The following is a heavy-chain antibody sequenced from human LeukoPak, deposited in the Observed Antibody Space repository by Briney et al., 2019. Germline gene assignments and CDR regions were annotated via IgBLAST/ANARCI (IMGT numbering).Heavy chain of an antibody. Sequence: PSETLSLTCTVSDGSVSSDGHYWTWIRQPPGKGLEWIGYIYYGGGTNYNPSLKRRVAISVDTSKNKFYLKLSSVTDADTALYYCARASITVVRGVIDFFDYWGQGTLVTVSS. D-gene: IGHD3-10*01. CDR2: IYYGGGT. V-gene: IGHV4-61*08. CDR1: DGSVSSDGHY. J-gene: IGHJ4*02. CDR3: ARASITVVRGVIDFFDY.